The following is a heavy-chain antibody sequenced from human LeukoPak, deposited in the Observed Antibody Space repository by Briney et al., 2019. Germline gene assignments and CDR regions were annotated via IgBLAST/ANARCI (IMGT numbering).Heavy chain of an antibody. V-gene: IGHV3-9*01. CDR1: GFTFDDYA. D-gene: IGHD3-22*01. J-gene: IGHJ3*02. CDR2: ISWNSGSI. Sequence: GRSLRLFCAAAGFTFDDYAMHWVRQAPGKGLEWVSGISWNSGSIGYADSVKGRFTISRDNAKNSLYLQMNSLRAEDTAVYYCARAHMIVVVDDAFDIWGQGTMVTVSS. CDR3: ARAHMIVVVDDAFDI.